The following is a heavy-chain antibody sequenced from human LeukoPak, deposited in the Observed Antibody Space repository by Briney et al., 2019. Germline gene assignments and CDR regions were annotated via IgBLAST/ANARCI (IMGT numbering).Heavy chain of an antibody. D-gene: IGHD2-2*01. Sequence: ASVKVSCKASGYTFTSYGISWVRQAPGQGLEWMGWISAYNGNTNYAQKLQGRVTMTTDTSTSTAYMELRSLRSDDTAVYYCATDIVVVPAATTLDYWGQGTLVTVSS. CDR3: ATDIVVVPAATTLDY. J-gene: IGHJ4*02. CDR1: GYTFTSYG. CDR2: ISAYNGNT. V-gene: IGHV1-18*01.